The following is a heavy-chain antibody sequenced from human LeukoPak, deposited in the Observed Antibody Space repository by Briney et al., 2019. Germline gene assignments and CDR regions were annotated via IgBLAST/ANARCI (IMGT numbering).Heavy chain of an antibody. D-gene: IGHD5-12*01. CDR2: IIPIFGTA. J-gene: IGHJ5*02. CDR1: GGTFSSYA. Sequence: SVKVSCKASGGTFSSYAISWVRQAPGQGLEWMGGIIPIFGTANYAQKFQGRVTITADKSTSTAYMELSSLRAEDTAVYYCARGPVRIVATNPRFWVFDPWGQGTLVTVSS. CDR3: ARGPVRIVATNPRFWVFDP. V-gene: IGHV1-69*06.